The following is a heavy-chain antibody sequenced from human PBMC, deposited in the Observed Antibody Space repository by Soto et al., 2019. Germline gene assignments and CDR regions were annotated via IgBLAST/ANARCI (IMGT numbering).Heavy chain of an antibody. V-gene: IGHV3-30*03. J-gene: IGHJ6*02. D-gene: IGHD3-22*01. CDR3: ARGPIDYYDSSGYWWGMDV. CDR2: MSFDGSNK. CDR1: GFTFRSYG. Sequence: GGSLRLSCAASGFTFRSYGMHWVRQAPGKGLEWVALMSFDGSNKYYADSVRGRFTISSDNSKSTLYLQMDILRPEDTAVYYCARGPIDYYDSSGYWWGMDVWGQGTTVTVSS.